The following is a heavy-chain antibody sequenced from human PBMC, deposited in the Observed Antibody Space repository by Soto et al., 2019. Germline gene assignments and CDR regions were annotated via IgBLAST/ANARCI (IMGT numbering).Heavy chain of an antibody. CDR1: GYSFASYW. J-gene: IGHJ6*02. CDR2: IYPGDSDT. D-gene: IGHD6-6*01. V-gene: IGHV5-51*01. Sequence: GESLKISCQGSGYSFASYWIGWVRQMPGKDLEWMGIIYPGDSDTRYSPSFQGQVTISADKSLRTAYLQWTSLKASDTALYYCARTRSFTLGFYYDGMDVWGQGTTVTVPS. CDR3: ARTRSFTLGFYYDGMDV.